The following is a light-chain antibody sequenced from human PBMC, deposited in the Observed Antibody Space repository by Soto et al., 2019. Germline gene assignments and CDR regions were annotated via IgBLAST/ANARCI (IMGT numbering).Light chain of an antibody. Sequence: DIQITQSPLTLSASVGDRVTITCRASQNINNWLAWYQQKPGKAPKLQLYGASSRDSGVPPRFSGSGSGTEFTLTISSLQPDDFATYYCQQYNRFSGMFGQGTRVEVK. CDR2: GAS. J-gene: IGKJ1*01. CDR3: QQYNRFSGM. V-gene: IGKV1-5*01. CDR1: QNINNW.